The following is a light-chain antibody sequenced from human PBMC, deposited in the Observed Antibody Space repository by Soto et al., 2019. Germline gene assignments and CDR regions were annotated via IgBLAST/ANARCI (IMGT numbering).Light chain of an antibody. CDR2: AAS. CDR1: EFLSSSY. J-gene: IGKJ2*01. V-gene: IGKV3-20*01. Sequence: EIVLTQSPGTLSLSPGERATLSCRASEFLSSSYLVWYQQKPGQAPRLLIYAASRRATGIPDRFSGSASATEHTLAIHTLEPEDFALYYCQQQGTFGQGTKLEIK. CDR3: QQQGT.